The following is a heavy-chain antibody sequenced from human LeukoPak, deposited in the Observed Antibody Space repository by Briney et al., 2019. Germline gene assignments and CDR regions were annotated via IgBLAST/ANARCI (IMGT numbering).Heavy chain of an antibody. CDR3: ARDPQDAFDI. V-gene: IGHV4-59*01. Sequence: SEILSLTCTVSGGSISSYYWSWIRQPPGKGLEWIGYIYYSGSTNYNPSLKSRVTISVDTSKNQFSLKLSSVTAADTAVYYCARDPQDAFDIWGQGTMVTVSS. CDR2: IYYSGST. J-gene: IGHJ3*02. CDR1: GGSISSYY.